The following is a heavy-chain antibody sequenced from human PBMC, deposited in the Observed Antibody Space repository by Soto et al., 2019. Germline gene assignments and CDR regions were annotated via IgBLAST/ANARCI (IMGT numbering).Heavy chain of an antibody. V-gene: IGHV3-23*01. J-gene: IGHJ4*02. CDR3: AKEGAYRYGYGGYYFDY. D-gene: IGHD5-18*01. CDR2: ISGSGGST. CDR1: GFTFSRYA. Sequence: EVQLLESGGGLVQPGGSLRLSCAASGFTFSRYAMSWVRQAPGKGLEWVSAISGSGGSTYYADSVMGRFTISRDNSKNTLYLQINSLTAENTAVYYCAKEGAYRYGYGGYYFDYWGQGTLVTDSS.